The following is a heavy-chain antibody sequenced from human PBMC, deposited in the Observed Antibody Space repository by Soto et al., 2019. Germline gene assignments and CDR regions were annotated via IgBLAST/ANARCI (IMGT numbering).Heavy chain of an antibody. CDR1: GGSFSGYY. CDR2: INHSGST. V-gene: IGHV4-34*01. D-gene: IGHD6-19*01. Sequence: ETLSLTCAVYGGSFSGYYWSWIRQPPGKGLEWIGEINHSGSTNYNPSLKSRVTISVDTSKNQFSLKLSSVTAADTAVYYCARVYSSGWYNWFDPWGQGTLVTVSS. CDR3: ARVYSSGWYNWFDP. J-gene: IGHJ5*02.